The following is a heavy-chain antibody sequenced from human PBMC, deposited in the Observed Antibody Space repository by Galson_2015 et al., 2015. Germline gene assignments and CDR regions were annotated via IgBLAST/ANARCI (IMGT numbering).Heavy chain of an antibody. CDR1: GFTFSSYG. V-gene: IGHV3-33*01. Sequence: SLRLSCAASGFTFSSYGMHWVRQAPGKGLEWVAVIWYDGSNKYYADSVKGRFTISRDNSKNTLYLQMNSLRAEDTAVYYCARDRRWRDVNGSGLGGWFDPWGQGTLVTVSS. J-gene: IGHJ5*02. CDR3: ARDRRWRDVNGSGLGGWFDP. D-gene: IGHD3-10*01. CDR2: IWYDGSNK.